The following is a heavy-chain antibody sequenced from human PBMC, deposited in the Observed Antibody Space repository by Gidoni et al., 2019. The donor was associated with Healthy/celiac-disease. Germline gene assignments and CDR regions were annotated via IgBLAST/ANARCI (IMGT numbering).Heavy chain of an antibody. CDR2: IKSKTDGGTT. CDR3: TTHLGYYYGMDV. V-gene: IGHV3-15*01. Sequence: EVQLVESGGGLVKPGGSLRLSCAASGFTFSNAWMSWVRQAPGKGLEWVGRIKSKTDGGTTDYAAPVKGRFTISRDDSKNTLYLQMNSLKTEDTAVYYCTTHLGYYYGMDVWGQGTTVTVSS. J-gene: IGHJ6*02. CDR1: GFTFSNAW. D-gene: IGHD3-16*01.